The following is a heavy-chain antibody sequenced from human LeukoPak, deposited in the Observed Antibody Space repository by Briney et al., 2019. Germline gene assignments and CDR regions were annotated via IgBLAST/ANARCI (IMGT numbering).Heavy chain of an antibody. Sequence: SQTLSLTCAISGDSVSSNSVTWNWIRQSPSRGLEWLGRTYYRSKWYTEYAVSVKSRITINPDTSKNQFSLQLSSVNPEDTAVYYCARLGSGSNYWGQGTLVTVSS. CDR2: TYYRSKWYT. J-gene: IGHJ4*02. D-gene: IGHD3-10*01. CDR1: GDSVSSNSVT. V-gene: IGHV6-1*01. CDR3: ARLGSGSNY.